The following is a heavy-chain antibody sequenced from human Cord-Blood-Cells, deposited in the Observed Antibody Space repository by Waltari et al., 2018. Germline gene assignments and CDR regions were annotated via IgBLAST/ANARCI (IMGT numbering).Heavy chain of an antibody. Sequence: QVQLQQWGAGLLKPSETLSLTCAVHGGSFSGYYWRWLRPPPGKGLEWIGEINHSGSTNYNPSLKSRVTISVDTSKNQFSLKLSSVTAADTAVYYCARGEIYGGNFDYWGQGTLVTVSS. CDR1: GGSFSGYY. D-gene: IGHD4-17*01. CDR3: ARGEIYGGNFDY. J-gene: IGHJ4*02. CDR2: INHSGST. V-gene: IGHV4-34*01.